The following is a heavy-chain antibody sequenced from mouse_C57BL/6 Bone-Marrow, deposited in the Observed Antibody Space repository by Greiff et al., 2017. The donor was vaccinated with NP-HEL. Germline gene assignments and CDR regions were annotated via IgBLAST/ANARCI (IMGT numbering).Heavy chain of an antibody. CDR2: IDPETGGT. CDR1: GYTFTDYE. J-gene: IGHJ3*01. V-gene: IGHV1-15*01. Sequence: QVQLQQSGAELVRPGASVTLSCKASGYTFTDYEMHWVKQTPVHGLEWIGAIDPETGGTAYNQKFKGKAILTADKSSSTAYMELRSLTSEDSAVYYCTRWVYDHPWFAYWGQGTLVTVSA. CDR3: TRWVYDHPWFAY. D-gene: IGHD2-3*01.